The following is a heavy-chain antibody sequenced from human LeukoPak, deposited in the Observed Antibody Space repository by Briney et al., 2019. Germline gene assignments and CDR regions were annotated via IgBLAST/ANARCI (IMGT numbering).Heavy chain of an antibody. J-gene: IGHJ4*02. CDR2: ISYDGSNK. CDR3: AKSPLGSSSWYYFDY. V-gene: IGHV3-30*18. CDR1: GFSFSDYD. D-gene: IGHD6-13*01. Sequence: GGSLRLSCAASGFSFSDYDMHWVRQAPGKGLEWVAVISYDGSNKYYADSVRGRFTISRDNSKNTLYLQMNSLRAEDTAVYYCAKSPLGSSSWYYFDYWGQGTLVTVSS.